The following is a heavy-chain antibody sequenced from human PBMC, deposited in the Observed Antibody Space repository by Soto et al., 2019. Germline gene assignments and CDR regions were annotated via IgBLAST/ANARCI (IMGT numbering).Heavy chain of an antibody. CDR1: GGSISGSY. CDR2: AYYTGST. V-gene: IGHV4-59*01. CDR3: ARSVAVPGAHIDY. D-gene: IGHD6-19*01. J-gene: IGHJ4*02. Sequence: KPSETLSLTCSVSGGSISGSYWSWIRQSPGKGLEWLSYAYYTGSTNYSPSLRSRVSISVDTSKNEFSLRLSSVTAADTAVYFCARSVAVPGAHIDYWGQGTQVTVSS.